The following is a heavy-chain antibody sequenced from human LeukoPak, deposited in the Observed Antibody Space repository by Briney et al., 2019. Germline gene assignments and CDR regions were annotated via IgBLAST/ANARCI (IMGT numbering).Heavy chain of an antibody. CDR3: ARDGEMATIENYFEH. CDR2: IYNSGST. CDR1: GGSISSSNYY. V-gene: IGHV4-39*07. D-gene: IGHD5-24*01. Sequence: PSETLSLTCTVSGGSISSSNYYWGWIRQPPGKGLEWIGSIYNSGSTRYNPSLKSRVTISVDTSKNQFSLKLSSVTAADTAIYYCARDGEMATIENYFEHWGQGTLVTVSS. J-gene: IGHJ4*02.